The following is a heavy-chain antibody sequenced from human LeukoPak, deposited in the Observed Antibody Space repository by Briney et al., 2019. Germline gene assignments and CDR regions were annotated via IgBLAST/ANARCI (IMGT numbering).Heavy chain of an antibody. J-gene: IGHJ5*02. CDR3: ARGVGYCSSSSCSYNWFDP. CDR2: INPNSGGT. D-gene: IGHD2-2*01. Sequence: ASVKVSCKASGYTFTGYYMHWVRQAPGQGLEWMGWINPNSGGTNYAQKFQGRVTMTRDTSISTAYMELSRLRSDDTAVYYCARGVGYCSSSSCSYNWFDPWGQGSLVTVSS. V-gene: IGHV1-2*02. CDR1: GYTFTGYY.